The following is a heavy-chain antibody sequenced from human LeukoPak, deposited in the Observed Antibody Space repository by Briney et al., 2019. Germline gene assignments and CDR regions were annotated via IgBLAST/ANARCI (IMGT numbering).Heavy chain of an antibody. Sequence: GGSLRLSCATSGFTFSNYVMTWVRQAPGKGLECVSAITGSGSNTYYGDSVKGRFTTSRDNAKNSLYLQMDSLRVEDTAVYYCARDTQWAFDYWGQGILVTVSS. CDR3: ARDTQWAFDY. J-gene: IGHJ4*02. V-gene: IGHV3-23*01. CDR2: ITGSGSNT. D-gene: IGHD1-26*01. CDR1: GFTFSNYV.